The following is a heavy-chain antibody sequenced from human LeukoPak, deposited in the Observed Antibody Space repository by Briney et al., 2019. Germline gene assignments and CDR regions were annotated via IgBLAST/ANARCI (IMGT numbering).Heavy chain of an antibody. D-gene: IGHD6-13*01. CDR3: ARLGSNWYNWFDP. Sequence: GESLKISCKGSGYSFTNYWIGWVRQMPGKGLEWIGIIYPGDPDTRYSPSFQGQVTISADKSISTAYPQWSSLKASDTAIYYCARLGSNWYNWFDPWGQGTLVTVSS. CDR1: GYSFTNYW. V-gene: IGHV5-51*01. CDR2: IYPGDPDT. J-gene: IGHJ5*02.